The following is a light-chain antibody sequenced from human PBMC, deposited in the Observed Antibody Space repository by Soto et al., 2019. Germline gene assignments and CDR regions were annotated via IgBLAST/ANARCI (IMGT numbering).Light chain of an antibody. V-gene: IGKV1-9*01. Sequence: HLTQSPSSLSASVGDRVTITCRASPGISSYFAWYQQQPGKAPKLLIYAASTLQTGVPSRFSGSGSGTDFTLTISSLQPEDFATYDCQQLGSYPITFGQGTRLEIK. J-gene: IGKJ5*01. CDR2: AAS. CDR3: QQLGSYPIT. CDR1: PGISSY.